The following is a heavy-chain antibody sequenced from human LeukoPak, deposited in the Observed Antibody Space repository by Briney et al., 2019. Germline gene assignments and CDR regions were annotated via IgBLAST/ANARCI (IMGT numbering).Heavy chain of an antibody. Sequence: GGSLRLSCAASGFTFSNYWMSWVRQAPGKGLEWAANIKQDGSEKYYVDSVKGRFTISRDNAKNSLYLQMNSLRAEDTAVYYCARVGIAVAGYFDYWGQGTLVTVSS. J-gene: IGHJ4*02. CDR1: GFTFSNYW. D-gene: IGHD6-19*01. V-gene: IGHV3-7*01. CDR3: ARVGIAVAGYFDY. CDR2: IKQDGSEK.